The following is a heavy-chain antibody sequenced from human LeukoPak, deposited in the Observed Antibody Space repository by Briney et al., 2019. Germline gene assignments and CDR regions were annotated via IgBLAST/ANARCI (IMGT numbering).Heavy chain of an antibody. D-gene: IGHD4-17*01. V-gene: IGHV3-23*01. J-gene: IGHJ4*02. CDR1: GFPFSTYA. Sequence: GGSLRLSCAASGFPFSTYAMSWVRQAPGKGLEWVSVISGSGGDTYYADSVKGRFTISRDNSKNTLYLQMNSLRAEDTAVYYCARSRGGDYDAFDYWGQGTLVTVSS. CDR3: ARSRGGDYDAFDY. CDR2: ISGSGGDT.